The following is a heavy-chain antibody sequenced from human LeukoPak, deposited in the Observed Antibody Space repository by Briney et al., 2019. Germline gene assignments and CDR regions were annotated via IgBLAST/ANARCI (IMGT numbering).Heavy chain of an antibody. D-gene: IGHD2-2*01. CDR1: GFTFSSYS. V-gene: IGHV3-48*01. Sequence: GGSLRLSCTASGFTFSSYSMNWVRQAPGEGLEWISFISTSGTTTYYADSVKGRFTISRDNADNSLYLQMNSLRAEDTAVYYCARVVLRRSYGMDVWGQGTTVTVSS. J-gene: IGHJ6*02. CDR2: ISTSGTTT. CDR3: ARVVLRRSYGMDV.